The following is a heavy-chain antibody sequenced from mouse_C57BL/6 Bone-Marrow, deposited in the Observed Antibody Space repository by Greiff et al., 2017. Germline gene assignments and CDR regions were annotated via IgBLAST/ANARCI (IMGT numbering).Heavy chain of an antibody. J-gene: IGHJ2*01. CDR2: INPNNGGT. CDR3: ARDYYGSSYFDY. CDR1: GYTFTDYY. V-gene: IGHV1-26*01. D-gene: IGHD1-1*01. Sequence: VQLKQSGPELVKPGASVKISCKASGYTFTDYYMNWVKQSHGKSLAWIGDINPNNGGTSYNQKFKGKATLTVDKSSSTAYMELRSLTSEDSAVYYCARDYYGSSYFDYWGQGTTLTVSS.